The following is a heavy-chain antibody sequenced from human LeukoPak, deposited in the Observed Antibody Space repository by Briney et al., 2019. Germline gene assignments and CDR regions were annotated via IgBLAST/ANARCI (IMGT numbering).Heavy chain of an antibody. CDR1: GGSISSYY. V-gene: IGHV4-59*01. CDR2: ISYSGST. D-gene: IGHD1-7*01. CDR3: ARGNWNYASFWFDP. J-gene: IGHJ5*02. Sequence: RPSETLSLTSTVSGGSISSYYWSWIRQPPGKGLEWIGYISYSGSTNYNPSLKSRVSISVETSKNQFSLKLSSVTAADTAVYYCARGNWNYASFWFDPWGQGTLVTVSS.